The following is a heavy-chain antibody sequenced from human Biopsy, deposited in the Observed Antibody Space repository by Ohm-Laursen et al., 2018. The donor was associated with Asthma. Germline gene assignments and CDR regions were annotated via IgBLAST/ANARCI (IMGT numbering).Heavy chain of an antibody. Sequence: SETLSLTCGVYRGSLRVYVWSWIRQPPGKGLEWIGESNQGGSPTSNPSLKSRVTISRDTSKNQLSLKLRSVTAADTAVYYCASGPEWYGLDVWGQGTTVTVSS. CDR2: SNQGGSP. CDR1: RGSLRVYV. D-gene: IGHD3-3*01. J-gene: IGHJ6*02. V-gene: IGHV4-34*01. CDR3: ASGPEWYGLDV.